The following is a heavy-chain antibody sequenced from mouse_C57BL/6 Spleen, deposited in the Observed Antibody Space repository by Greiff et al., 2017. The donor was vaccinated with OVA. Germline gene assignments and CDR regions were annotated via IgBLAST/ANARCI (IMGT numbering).Heavy chain of an antibody. CDR2: IDPSDSYT. CDR3: ARRFYYGNSGFAD. CDR1: GYTFTSYW. D-gene: IGHD2-1*01. Sequence: QVQLQQPGAELVKPGASVKLSCKASGYTFTSYWMQWVKQRPGQGLEWIGEIDPSDSYTNYNQKFKGKATLTVAPSSSTAYMQLSSLTSEDSAVYYCARRFYYGNSGFADWGQGTLVTVSA. J-gene: IGHJ3*01. V-gene: IGHV1-50*01.